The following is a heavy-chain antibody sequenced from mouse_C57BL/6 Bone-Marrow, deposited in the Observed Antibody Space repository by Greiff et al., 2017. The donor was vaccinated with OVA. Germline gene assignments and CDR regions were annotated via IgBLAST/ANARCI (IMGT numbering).Heavy chain of an antibody. V-gene: IGHV5-6*01. D-gene: IGHD1-1*01. CDR3: ARRSYGSYWYFDV. CDR2: ISSGGSYT. Sequence: EVQVVESGGDLVKPGGSLKLSCAASGFTFSSYGMSWVRQTPDKRLEWVATISSGGSYTYYPDSVKGRFTISRDTAKNTLYLQMSSLKSEDTAMYYCARRSYGSYWYFDVWGTGTTVTVSS. J-gene: IGHJ1*03. CDR1: GFTFSSYG.